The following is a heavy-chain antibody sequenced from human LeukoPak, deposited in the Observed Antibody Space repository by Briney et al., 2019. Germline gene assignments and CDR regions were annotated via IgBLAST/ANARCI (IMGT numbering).Heavy chain of an antibody. CDR2: INHSGST. CDR3: ASIRDGYNSVIDY. V-gene: IGHV4-34*01. D-gene: IGHD5-24*01. J-gene: IGHJ4*02. CDR1: GGSFSGYY. Sequence: SETLSLTCAVYGGSFSGYYWSWIRQPPGKGLEWIGEINHSGSTNYNPSLKSRVTISVDTSKNQFSLKLSSVTAADTAVYYCASIRDGYNSVIDYWGQGTLVTVSS.